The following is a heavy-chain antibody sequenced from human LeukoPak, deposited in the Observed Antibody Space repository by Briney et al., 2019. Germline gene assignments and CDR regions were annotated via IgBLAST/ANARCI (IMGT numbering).Heavy chain of an antibody. CDR2: IYYSGST. V-gene: IGHV4-59*01. CDR3: ARALTTAQNFDY. Sequence: SETLSLTRTVSGGSISSYYWSWLRQPPGKGLEYIGYIYYSGSTNYNPSLKSRVTISVDTSKNQFSLKLSSVTAADTAVYYCARALTTAQNFDYWGQGTLVTVSS. D-gene: IGHD4-11*01. J-gene: IGHJ4*02. CDR1: GGSISSYY.